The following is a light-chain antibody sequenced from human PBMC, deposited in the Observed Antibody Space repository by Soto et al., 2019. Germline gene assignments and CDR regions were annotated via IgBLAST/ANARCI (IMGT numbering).Light chain of an antibody. Sequence: DFQMIQSPCSLSASVCDIVCITCIAIQDINTYLAWFQQQPAKVPNLLIYDTFTLQSGVPSRFSGSGSGTDFTLTISSLQPEDFATYYCQNYGDAPWTFGQGTKVDI. CDR1: QDINTY. CDR3: QNYGDAPWT. J-gene: IGKJ1*01. V-gene: IGKV1-27*01. CDR2: DTF.